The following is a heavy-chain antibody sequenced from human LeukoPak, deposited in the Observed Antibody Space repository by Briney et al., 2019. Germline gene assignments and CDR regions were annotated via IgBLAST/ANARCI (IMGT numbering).Heavy chain of an antibody. CDR3: AKLSLTGLSFDY. D-gene: IGHD1-20*01. CDR1: GFTFSSYG. V-gene: IGHV3-30*18. J-gene: IGHJ4*02. Sequence: GGSLRLSCAASGFTFSSYGMHWVRQAPGKGLEWVAVISYDGSNKYYADSVKGRFTISRDNSKDTLYLQMNSLRAEDTAVYYCAKLSLTGLSFDYWGQGTLVTDSS. CDR2: ISYDGSNK.